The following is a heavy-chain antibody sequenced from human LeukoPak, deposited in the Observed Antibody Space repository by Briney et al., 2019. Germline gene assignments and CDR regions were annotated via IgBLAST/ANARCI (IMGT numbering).Heavy chain of an antibody. CDR3: TTANGVLLWFGDSRGYYFDY. V-gene: IGHV3-15*01. CDR2: IKSKTDGGTT. D-gene: IGHD3-10*01. CDR1: GFTFSSYE. Sequence: GGSLRLSCEASGFTFSSYEMHWVRQAPGKGLEWVGRIKSKTDGGTTDYAAPVKGRFTISRDDSKNTLYLQMNSLKTEDTAVYYCTTANGVLLWFGDSRGYYFDYWGQGTLVTVSS. J-gene: IGHJ4*02.